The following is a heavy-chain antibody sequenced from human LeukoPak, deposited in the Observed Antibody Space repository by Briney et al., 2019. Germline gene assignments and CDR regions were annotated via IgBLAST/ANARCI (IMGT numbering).Heavy chain of an antibody. J-gene: IGHJ6*03. CDR1: GFTFSDYT. CDR3: ARGPSSYFYMDV. CDR2: ITANARSK. Sequence: GGSLRLSCAGSGFTFSDYTMHWVRQGPGKGLEYVSAITANARSKYHADSVRGRFTISRDNSKDTLYLQMGSLRPEDTAVYYCARGPSSYFYMDVWGRGTTVTISS. V-gene: IGHV3-64*02.